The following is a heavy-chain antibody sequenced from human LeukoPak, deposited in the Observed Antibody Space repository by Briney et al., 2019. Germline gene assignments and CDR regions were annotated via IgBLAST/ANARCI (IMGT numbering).Heavy chain of an antibody. J-gene: IGHJ4*02. CDR3: ARTNRRDGYKTGLDY. CDR2: IIPIFGTA. CDR1: GHTFTSYA. D-gene: IGHD5-24*01. V-gene: IGHV1-69*06. Sequence: SVKVSCKASGHTFTSYAISWVRQAPGQGLEWMGGIIPIFGTANYAQKFQGRVTITADKSTSTAYMELSSLRSEDTAVYYCARTNRRDGYKTGLDYWGQGTLVTVSS.